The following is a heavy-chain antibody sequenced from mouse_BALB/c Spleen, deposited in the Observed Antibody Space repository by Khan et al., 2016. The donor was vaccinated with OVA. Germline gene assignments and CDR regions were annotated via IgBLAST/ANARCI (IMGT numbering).Heavy chain of an antibody. V-gene: IGHV1S136*01. Sequence: VQLQQPGPELVKPGASVKMSCKASGYTFTSYIMHWVKQKPGQGLEWIGYINPYNDGTKYNEKFIVKATLTSDKSSSIDYMDLNSLTSEVSAVYYCARDYGSSYWCAYWGQGTLVTVSA. CDR2: INPYNDGT. D-gene: IGHD1-1*01. J-gene: IGHJ3*01. CDR1: GYTFTSYI. CDR3: ARDYGSSYWCAY.